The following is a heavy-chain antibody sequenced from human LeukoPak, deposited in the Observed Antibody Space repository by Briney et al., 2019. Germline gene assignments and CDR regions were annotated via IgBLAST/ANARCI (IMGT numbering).Heavy chain of an antibody. Sequence: PGGSLRLSCAASGFTFDDYGMSWVRQAPGKGLEWVSGINWTGGSTGYAASVKGRFTISRDNAKNSLYLHMTSLTAEDTALYYCASDIAAAGFNWFARWGQGTLVTVSS. CDR1: GFTFDDYG. CDR2: INWTGGST. J-gene: IGHJ5*02. CDR3: ASDIAAAGFNWFAR. D-gene: IGHD6-13*01. V-gene: IGHV3-20*04.